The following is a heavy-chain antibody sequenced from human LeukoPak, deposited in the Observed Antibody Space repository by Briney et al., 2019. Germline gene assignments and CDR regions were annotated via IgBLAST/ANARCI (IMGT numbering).Heavy chain of an antibody. CDR1: GYTFTSYA. CDR2: INAGNGNT. D-gene: IGHD6-19*01. J-gene: IGHJ4*02. CDR3: TRGVAGSGWFYLDY. Sequence: ASVKVSCKASGYTFTSYAMHWVRQAPGQGLEWMGWINAGNGNTKYSQRFQGRVTITRDTSASTAYMELSSLRSEDTAVYYCTRGVAGSGWFYLDYWGQGTLVTVSS. V-gene: IGHV1-3*01.